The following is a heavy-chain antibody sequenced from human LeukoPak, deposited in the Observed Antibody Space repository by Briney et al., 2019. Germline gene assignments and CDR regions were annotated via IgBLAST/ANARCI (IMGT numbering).Heavy chain of an antibody. CDR2: IYYSGST. V-gene: IGHV4-59*01. J-gene: IGHJ5*02. CDR1: GGSISSYY. Sequence: PSETLSLTCTVSGGSISSYYWSWIRQPPGKGLEWIGYIYYSGSTNYNPSLKSRVTISVDTSKNQFSLKLSSVTAADTAVYYCARDGYAHLDPWGQGTLVTVSS. D-gene: IGHD2-2*03. CDR3: ARDGYAHLDP.